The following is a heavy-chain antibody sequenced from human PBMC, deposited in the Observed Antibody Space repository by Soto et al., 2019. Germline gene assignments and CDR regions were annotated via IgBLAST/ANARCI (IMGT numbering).Heavy chain of an antibody. D-gene: IGHD3-16*02. J-gene: IGHJ5*02. CDR3: AKGGYIVGLFDP. Sequence: PSQTLSLTCAISGDSVSSNSVTLNWIRQSPSRGLEWLGRTYYRSKWYNDYAVSVKSRITINPDTSKNQFSLQLNSVTPDDTAVYYCAKGGYIVGLFDPWGQGTLVTVSS. CDR2: TYYRSKWYN. V-gene: IGHV6-1*01. CDR1: GDSVSSNSVT.